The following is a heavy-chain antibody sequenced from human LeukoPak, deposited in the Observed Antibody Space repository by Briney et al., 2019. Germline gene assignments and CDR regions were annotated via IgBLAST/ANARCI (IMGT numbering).Heavy chain of an antibody. J-gene: IGHJ3*02. CDR2: IYHSGST. CDR1: GYSISSGYY. Sequence: SETLSLTCAVSGYSISSGYYWGWSRQPPGKGVEWIGSIYHSGSTYYNPSLKSRVTITVDTSKNRFSLKLSAVTSADTAVYYCARPIYSSSFGYDAFDIWGQGRTVTVSS. V-gene: IGHV4-38-2*01. CDR3: ARPIYSSSFGYDAFDI. D-gene: IGHD6-13*01.